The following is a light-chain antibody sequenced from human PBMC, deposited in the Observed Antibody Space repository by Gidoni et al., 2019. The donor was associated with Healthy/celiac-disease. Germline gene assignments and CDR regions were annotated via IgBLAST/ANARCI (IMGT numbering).Light chain of an antibody. J-gene: IGKJ1*01. V-gene: IGKV3D-7*01. Sequence: PGERVTLSCRASQSVSSSYLTWYQQKPGQAPRLLIYGASTRATSIPARFSGSGSGTDFTLTISSLQPEDFAVYYCQQDYNLPPEDKTFGQGTKVEIK. CDR1: QSVSSSY. CDR3: QQDYNLPPEDKT. CDR2: GAS.